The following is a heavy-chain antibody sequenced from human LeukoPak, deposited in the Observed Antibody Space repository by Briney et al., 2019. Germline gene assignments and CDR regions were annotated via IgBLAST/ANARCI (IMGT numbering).Heavy chain of an antibody. CDR3: ARGQEDTAMVLDY. D-gene: IGHD5-18*01. CDR2: INPNSGGT. Sequence: ASVKVSCKASGYTFTGYYMHWVRQAPGQGLEWMGWINPNSGGTNYAQKFQGRVTMTRDTSISTAYMELSRLRSDDTAVYYCARGQEDTAMVLDYWAQGTLVTVSS. V-gene: IGHV1-2*02. CDR1: GYTFTGYY. J-gene: IGHJ4*02.